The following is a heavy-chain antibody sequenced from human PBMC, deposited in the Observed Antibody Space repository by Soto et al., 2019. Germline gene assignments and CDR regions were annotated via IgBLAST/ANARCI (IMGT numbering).Heavy chain of an antibody. CDR1: GFSVSRNY. CDR2: SYSGGST. CDR3: AREGNTYYDFWSGEPAYGMDV. D-gene: IGHD3-3*01. J-gene: IGHJ6*02. Sequence: GGSLRLSCAASGFSVSRNYMSWVRQAPGKGLEWVAVSYSGGSTYYADSVKGRFTISRDNSKNTLYLQMNSLRAEDTAVYYCAREGNTYYDFWSGEPAYGMDVWGQGTTVTVSS. V-gene: IGHV3-53*01.